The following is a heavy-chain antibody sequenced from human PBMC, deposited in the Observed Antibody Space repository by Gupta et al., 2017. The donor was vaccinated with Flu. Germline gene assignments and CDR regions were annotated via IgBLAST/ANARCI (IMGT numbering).Heavy chain of an antibody. CDR2: ISSFSSYI. Sequence: EVQLVESGGGLVKPGGSLRLSCAASGFTFNTYSMTWVRQAPGKGLEWVSSISSFSSYIYYADSVKGRFTISRDNAKNSLYLQMNSLRAEDTAVYYCARDVATRLSYYYSYMDVWGKGTTVTVSS. D-gene: IGHD2-2*01. J-gene: IGHJ6*03. V-gene: IGHV3-21*01. CDR1: GFTFNTYS. CDR3: ARDVATRLSYYYSYMDV.